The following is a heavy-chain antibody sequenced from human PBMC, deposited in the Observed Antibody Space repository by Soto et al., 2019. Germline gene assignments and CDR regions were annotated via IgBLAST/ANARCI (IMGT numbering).Heavy chain of an antibody. J-gene: IGHJ4*02. D-gene: IGHD3-10*01. CDR2: IYWDDDK. CDR3: AHHPYYGLGSYSFDY. CDR1: GFSLTTSGVG. V-gene: IGHV2-5*02. Sequence: QITLKESGPTLVRPTQTLTLTCTFSGFSLTTSGVGVGWIRQPPGKALEWLAVIYWDDDKRYSSSLKSRLTIXXDXYXXQVVITMTNMDPVDTATYHCAHHPYYGLGSYSFDYWGQGTLVTVSS.